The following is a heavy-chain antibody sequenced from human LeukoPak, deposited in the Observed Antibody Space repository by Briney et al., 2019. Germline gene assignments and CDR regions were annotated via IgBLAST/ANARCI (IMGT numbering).Heavy chain of an antibody. Sequence: SETLSLTCTVSGGSISSYYWTWIRQPPGKGLEWIGYIYYSGSTNYNPSLKSRVTISVDTSKNQFSLKLSSMTAADTAVYYCARGDFWSGEYSGYWGQGIPVTVSS. J-gene: IGHJ4*02. CDR3: ARGDFWSGEYSGY. CDR1: GGSISSYY. V-gene: IGHV4-59*01. D-gene: IGHD3-3*01. CDR2: IYYSGST.